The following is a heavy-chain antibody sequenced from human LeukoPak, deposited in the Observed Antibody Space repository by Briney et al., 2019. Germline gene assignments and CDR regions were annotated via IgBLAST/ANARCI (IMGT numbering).Heavy chain of an antibody. CDR2: IIPIFGTA. Sequence: SVKVSCKASGGTFSSYAISWVRQAPGQGLEWMGGIIPIFGTANYAQKFQGRVTITTDESTSTAYMELSSLRSEDTAVYNCAIRGYSYGFEIDYWGQGTLVTVSS. D-gene: IGHD5-18*01. J-gene: IGHJ4*02. V-gene: IGHV1-69*05. CDR1: GGTFSSYA. CDR3: AIRGYSYGFEIDY.